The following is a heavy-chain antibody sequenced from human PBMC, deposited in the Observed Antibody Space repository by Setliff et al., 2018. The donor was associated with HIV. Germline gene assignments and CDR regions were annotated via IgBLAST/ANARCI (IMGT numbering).Heavy chain of an antibody. D-gene: IGHD3-10*01. CDR3: ARFGELLSGPFDY. V-gene: IGHV1-69*10. J-gene: IGHJ4*02. Sequence: SVKVSCKASGGTSNTYAINWVRQAPGQGLEWMGQVITILDITSYAQKFQGRVTITADKSTSTAYMELSSLRSEDTAVYYCARFGELLSGPFDYWGQGTLVTVSS. CDR2: VITILDIT. CDR1: GGTSNTYA.